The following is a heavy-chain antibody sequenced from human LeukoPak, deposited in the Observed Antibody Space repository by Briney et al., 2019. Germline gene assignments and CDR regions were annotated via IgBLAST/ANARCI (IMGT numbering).Heavy chain of an antibody. CDR3: AKEYSNGWYVD. CDR1: GFTFSIYW. D-gene: IGHD6-19*01. V-gene: IGHV3-74*01. CDR2: INSDGRGT. Sequence: RGSLRPSCAASGFTFSIYWMRWVRQAPGKGLGWVSRINSDGRGTSYADSVKGRFTIYRDNAKKTLYLRMDSLRDEDTAVYYCAKEYSNGWYVDWGQGTLVTVSS. J-gene: IGHJ4*02.